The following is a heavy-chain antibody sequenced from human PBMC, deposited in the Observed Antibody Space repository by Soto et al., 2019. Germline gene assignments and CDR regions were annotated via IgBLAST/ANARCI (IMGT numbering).Heavy chain of an antibody. J-gene: IGHJ4*02. CDR3: AHRDSTGTTTYFDS. CDR1: GFSFTTTRMG. D-gene: IGHD1-1*01. Sequence: QITLKEAGPTLVKPTETLTLTCTFSGFSFTTTRMGVGWTRQPPGKALEWLAIIYWDGESLYNPLLRRRLTLTEDTSKNQGVLTKTNMDPKDTATYYCAHRDSTGTTTYFDSWGQGIPVTVAS. V-gene: IGHV2-5*02. CDR2: IYWDGES.